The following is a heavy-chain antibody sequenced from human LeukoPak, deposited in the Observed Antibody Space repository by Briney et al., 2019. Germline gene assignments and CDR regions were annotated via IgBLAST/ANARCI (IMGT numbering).Heavy chain of an antibody. D-gene: IGHD3-10*01. Sequence: GGSLRLSCAASGFTVSSNYMSWVRQAPGKGLEWVSVIYSGGSTYYADSVKGRFTISRDNSKNTVFLQMNSLRAEDTAIYYCAKDVRIGSPYFFDFWGQGSLVTVSS. CDR2: IYSGGST. J-gene: IGHJ4*02. V-gene: IGHV3-66*01. CDR1: GFTVSSNY. CDR3: AKDVRIGSPYFFDF.